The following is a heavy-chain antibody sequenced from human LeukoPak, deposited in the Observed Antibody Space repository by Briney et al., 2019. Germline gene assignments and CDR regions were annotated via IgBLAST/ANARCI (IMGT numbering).Heavy chain of an antibody. J-gene: IGHJ4*02. Sequence: ASVKVSCKASGYTFTGHYMHWVRQAPGQGLEWMGWINPKNAGTNFAQRFRGRVTMTRDTSSSTVYMELSRLRSDDTAFYYCARTLYVAAVPGGLDYWAQGTLVTVSS. CDR3: ARTLYVAAVPGGLDY. CDR1: GYTFTGHY. V-gene: IGHV1-2*02. D-gene: IGHD6-13*01. CDR2: INPKNAGT.